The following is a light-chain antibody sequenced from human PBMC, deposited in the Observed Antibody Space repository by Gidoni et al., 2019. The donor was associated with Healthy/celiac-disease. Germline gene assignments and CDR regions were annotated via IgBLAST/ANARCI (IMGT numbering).Light chain of an antibody. Sequence: DIVMTHSPDSLAVSLGERATINCKSSQSVLYSSNNKNYLAWYQQKPGQPPKLLIYWASTRESGVPDRFSGSGSGTDFTLTISSLQAEDVAVYYCQQYYSTLPTFGGGTKVEIK. CDR3: QQYYSTLPT. CDR2: WAS. CDR1: QSVLYSSNNKNY. J-gene: IGKJ4*01. V-gene: IGKV4-1*01.